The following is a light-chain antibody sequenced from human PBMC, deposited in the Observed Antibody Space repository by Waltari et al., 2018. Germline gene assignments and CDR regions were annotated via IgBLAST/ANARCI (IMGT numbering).Light chain of an antibody. CDR2: KAS. V-gene: IGKV1-9*01. CDR3: QQHNSNPFT. J-gene: IGKJ3*01. Sequence: DIQMTQSPSSLSASVGARATTTCRASQGISSYLAWYQQKPGKAPKLLIYKASTLQSGVPSRFSGSGSGTDFTLTISSLQPEDFATYYCQQHNSNPFTFGPGTKLDIK. CDR1: QGISSY.